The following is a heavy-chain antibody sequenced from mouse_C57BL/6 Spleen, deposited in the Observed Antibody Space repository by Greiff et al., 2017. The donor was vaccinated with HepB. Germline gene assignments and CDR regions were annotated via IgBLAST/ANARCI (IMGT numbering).Heavy chain of an antibody. V-gene: IGHV1-55*01. CDR3: ARSGDAYYDSSMDY. J-gene: IGHJ4*01. CDR1: GYTFTSYW. Sequence: VQLQQPGAELVKPGASVKMSCKASGYTFTSYWITWVKQRPGQGLEWIGDIYPGSGSTNYNEKFKSKATLTVDTSSSTAYMQLSSLTSEDSAVYYCARSGDAYYDSSMDYWGQGTSVTVSS. CDR2: IYPGSGST. D-gene: IGHD2-4*01.